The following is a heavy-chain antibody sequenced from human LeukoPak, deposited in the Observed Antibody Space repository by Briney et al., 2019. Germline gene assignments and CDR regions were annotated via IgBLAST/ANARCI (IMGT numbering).Heavy chain of an antibody. D-gene: IGHD1-26*01. CDR1: GGSISSGSYY. CDR2: IYTSGST. Sequence: SETLSLTCTVSGGSISSGSYYWSWIRQPAGKGLEWIGRIYTSGSTNYNPSLKSRVTISVDTSKSQFSLKLSSVTAADTAVYYCARGVGPTTAQSTFDYWGQGALVTVSS. J-gene: IGHJ4*02. CDR3: ARGVGPTTAQSTFDY. V-gene: IGHV4-61*02.